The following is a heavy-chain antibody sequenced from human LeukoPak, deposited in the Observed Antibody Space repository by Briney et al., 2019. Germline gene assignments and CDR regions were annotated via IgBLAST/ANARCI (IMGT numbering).Heavy chain of an antibody. CDR3: ARDDLGTSFYSYGMDV. V-gene: IGHV3-48*01. J-gene: IGHJ6*02. Sequence: GGSLRLSCAASGFTFSSYSMNWVRQAPRKGLEWISYISSGGSTIYYRDSVKGRFTISRDNAKNSLYLQMNSLRAEDTALYYCARDDLGTSFYSYGMDVWGQGTTVTVSS. D-gene: IGHD3/OR15-3a*01. CDR2: ISSGGSTI. CDR1: GFTFSSYS.